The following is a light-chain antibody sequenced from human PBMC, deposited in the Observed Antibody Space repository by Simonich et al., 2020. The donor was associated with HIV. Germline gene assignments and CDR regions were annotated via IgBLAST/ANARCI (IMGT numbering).Light chain of an antibody. CDR3: QHLNSFPLT. Sequence: DIQMTQSPSSLSASVGDRVTITCRASQSISTWLAWYQQKPGKAPKLLIYAATTLQSGGPSRFSGSGSGTEFTLTISSLQPEDFATYYCQHLNSFPLTFGPGTKVDIK. J-gene: IGKJ3*01. CDR1: QSISTW. CDR2: AAT. V-gene: IGKV1-9*01.